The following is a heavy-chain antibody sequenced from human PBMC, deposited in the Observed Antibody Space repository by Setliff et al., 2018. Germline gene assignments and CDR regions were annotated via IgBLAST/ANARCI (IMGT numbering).Heavy chain of an antibody. CDR3: ARINFYVSSGYYYAPEL. V-gene: IGHV1-18*01. CDR2: INSYNFNT. J-gene: IGHJ4*02. D-gene: IGHD3-22*01. CDR1: GFTFTDYG. Sequence: GASVKVSCKSSGFTFTDYGITWVRQVPGQGLEWMGWINSYNFNTQYAQKFQGRVTVTTDTSTTTAYMELRSLRADDTAVYYCARINFYVSSGYYYAPELWGQGTTVTVPQ.